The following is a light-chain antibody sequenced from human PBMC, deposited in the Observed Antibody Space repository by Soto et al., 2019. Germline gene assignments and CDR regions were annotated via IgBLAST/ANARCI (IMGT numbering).Light chain of an antibody. CDR3: QQRSNWPPRLT. V-gene: IGKV3-11*01. J-gene: IGKJ4*01. CDR1: QNVSSY. CDR2: DAS. Sequence: EIVLTQSPATLSLSPGERATLSCRASQNVSSYLAWYQQKPGQAPRLLIYDASNRATGIPAMFSGSGSGTDFTLTIISLEPEDFAVYYCQQRSNWPPRLTFGGGTKVDIK.